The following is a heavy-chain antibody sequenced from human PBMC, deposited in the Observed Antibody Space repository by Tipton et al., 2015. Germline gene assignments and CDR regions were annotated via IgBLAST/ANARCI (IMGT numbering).Heavy chain of an antibody. CDR2: VSTSGST. V-gene: IGHV4-4*07. J-gene: IGHJ5*02. CDR1: GGSISGSH. D-gene: IGHD3-10*01. Sequence: TLSLTCTVSGGSISGSHWYWFRQPAGKGLEWIGGVSTSGSTNYNSSLKSRLTMSVDKSKNQFSLKLTSVTAADTAVYYCARDVRDYYCFFDPWGQGALVTVSS. CDR3: ARDVRDYYCFFDP.